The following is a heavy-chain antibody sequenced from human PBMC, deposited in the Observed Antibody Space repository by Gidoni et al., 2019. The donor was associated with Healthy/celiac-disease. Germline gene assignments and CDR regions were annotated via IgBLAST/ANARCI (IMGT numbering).Heavy chain of an antibody. CDR2: ISSSGSTI. CDR1: GFTFSDYY. V-gene: IGHV3-11*01. Sequence: QVQLVESGGGLVKPGGSLRLSGSASGFTFSDYYMSWIRQAPGKGLEWVSYISSSGSTIYYADYVKGRFTISRDNAKNSLYLQMNSLRAEDTAVYYCARRCTIFCPYDYWGQGTLVTVSS. CDR3: ARRCTIFCPYDY. J-gene: IGHJ4*02. D-gene: IGHD3-9*01.